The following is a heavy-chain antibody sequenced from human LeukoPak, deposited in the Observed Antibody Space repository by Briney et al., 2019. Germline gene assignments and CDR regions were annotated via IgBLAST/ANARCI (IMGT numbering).Heavy chain of an antibody. Sequence: SETLSLTCTVSGGSVSNYYWGWIRQPPGKGLEWIGNIFYSGSTYYSPSLKSRVTISLDTSRNQFSLKLTSVIAADTAVYYCAKSNGYGLVDIWGQGTMVTVSS. CDR2: IFYSGST. CDR3: AKSNGYGLVDI. D-gene: IGHD3-10*01. V-gene: IGHV4-39*07. CDR1: GGSVSNYY. J-gene: IGHJ3*02.